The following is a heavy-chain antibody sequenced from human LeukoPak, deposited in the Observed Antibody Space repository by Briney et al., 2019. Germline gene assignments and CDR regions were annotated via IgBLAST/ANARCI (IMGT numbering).Heavy chain of an antibody. J-gene: IGHJ5*02. D-gene: IGHD3-9*01. V-gene: IGHV3-21*01. Sequence: GGSLRLSCAASGFTFSSYSMNWVRQAPGKGLEWVSSISSSSSYIYYADSVKGRFTISRDNAKNSLYLQMNSLRAEDTAVYYCARGDYDILTGDPNWFDPWGQGTLVTVSS. CDR1: GFTFSSYS. CDR3: ARGDYDILTGDPNWFDP. CDR2: ISSSSSYI.